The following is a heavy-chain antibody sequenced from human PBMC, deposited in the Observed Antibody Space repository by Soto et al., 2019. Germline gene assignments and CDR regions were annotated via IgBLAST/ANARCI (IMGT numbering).Heavy chain of an antibody. Sequence: GGSLRLSCAASGFTFSDYYMSWIRQAPGKGLEWVSYISSSGSTIYYADSVKGRFTISRDNARNSLYLQMNSLRAEDTAVYYHARDSGTYCTNGVCYNFDYWGQGTLVTVSS. D-gene: IGHD2-8*01. V-gene: IGHV3-11*01. CDR3: ARDSGTYCTNGVCYNFDY. CDR1: GFTFSDYY. J-gene: IGHJ4*02. CDR2: ISSSGSTI.